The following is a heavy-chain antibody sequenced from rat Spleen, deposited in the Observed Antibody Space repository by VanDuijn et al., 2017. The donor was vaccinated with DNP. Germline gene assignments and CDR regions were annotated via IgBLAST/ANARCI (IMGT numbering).Heavy chain of an antibody. V-gene: IGHV5-31*01. CDR2: ITSSGGST. CDR3: ARGRLILPYYFDY. Sequence: EVQLVESGGDLVQPGRSLKLSCVASGFTFNNYWMTWIRQVPGKGLEWVASITSSGGSTYYPDSVKGRFTISRDNAKNTLYLQMNSLRSEDTATYYCARGRLILPYYFDYWGQGVMVTVSS. D-gene: IGHD1-7*01. J-gene: IGHJ2*01. CDR1: GFTFNNYW.